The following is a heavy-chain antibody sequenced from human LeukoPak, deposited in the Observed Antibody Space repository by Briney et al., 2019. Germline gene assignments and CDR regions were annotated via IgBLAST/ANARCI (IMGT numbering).Heavy chain of an antibody. V-gene: IGHV4-59*12. CDR1: GGSISSYY. J-gene: IGHJ3*02. Sequence: SETLSLTCIVSGGSISSYYWGWIRQPPGKGLEWIGNIYYSGSMYWNLSLKSRVTISIDTSKKQFSLKLSSVTAADTAIYYCARGRLEAMWELLPYDSFDIWGQGTMFTVSS. CDR2: IYYSGSM. CDR3: ARGRLEAMWELLPYDSFDI. D-gene: IGHD1-26*01.